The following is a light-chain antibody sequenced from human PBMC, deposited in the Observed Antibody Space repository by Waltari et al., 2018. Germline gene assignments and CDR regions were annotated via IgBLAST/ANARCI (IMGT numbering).Light chain of an antibody. CDR3: SSYTSSSTLYV. CDR2: EVS. V-gene: IGLV2-14*01. Sequence: QSALTQPASVSGSPGQSITISCTGTSSDVGGYNYVSWYQQHPGKAPKLMIYEVSTRPSRVSNRFSGSKSGNTASLTISGLQAEDEADYYCSSYTSSSTLYVFGTGTKVTVL. CDR1: SSDVGGYNY. J-gene: IGLJ1*01.